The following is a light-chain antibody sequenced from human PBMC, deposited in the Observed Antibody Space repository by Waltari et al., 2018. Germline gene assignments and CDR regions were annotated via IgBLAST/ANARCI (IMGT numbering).Light chain of an antibody. CDR1: QIISNNY. CDR2: GIS. Sequence: EIVLTQSPGTLSLSPGERATLSCRASQIISNNYLAWYQANHGQDPRPLIYGISHRATGIPDRFSGGGSGTDFTLTISRLEPEDFAVYYCQQFGGSPKYTFGQGTKLEIK. V-gene: IGKV3-20*01. J-gene: IGKJ2*01. CDR3: QQFGGSPKYT.